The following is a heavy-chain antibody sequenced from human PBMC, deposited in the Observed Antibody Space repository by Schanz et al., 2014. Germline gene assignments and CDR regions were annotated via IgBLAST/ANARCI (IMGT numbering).Heavy chain of an antibody. V-gene: IGHV3-74*02. CDR1: GFNVGNNY. Sequence: EVQLEVSGGGLVQPGGSLRLSCEASGFNVGNNYMSWVRQPPGKGLEWVSRLNFDETYTSYADSVKGRFTISRDNAKNTVYLQMTSLRVEDTAVYYCARGGADSAMAHEYWGRGTLVTVSS. D-gene: IGHD5-18*01. CDR3: ARGGADSAMAHEY. J-gene: IGHJ4*02. CDR2: LNFDETYT.